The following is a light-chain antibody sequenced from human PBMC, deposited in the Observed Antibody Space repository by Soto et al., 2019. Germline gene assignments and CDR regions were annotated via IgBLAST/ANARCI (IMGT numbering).Light chain of an antibody. Sequence: EIVITHSPATLSASPGERSTLSCRASQSVSSNLAWYQQKPGQAPRLLIYGASTRATGIPARLSGSGSGTEFTLTISSLQSEDFAVYYCQQYNNWTPWTFGQGTKVDIK. CDR1: QSVSSN. V-gene: IGKV3-15*01. J-gene: IGKJ1*01. CDR3: QQYNNWTPWT. CDR2: GAS.